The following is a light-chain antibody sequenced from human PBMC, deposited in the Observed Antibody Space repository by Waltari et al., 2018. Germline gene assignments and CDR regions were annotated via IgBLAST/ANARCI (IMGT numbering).Light chain of an antibody. J-gene: IGLJ3*02. CDR2: KAN. CDR3: ALYMGSGIWV. V-gene: IGLV8-61*01. CDR1: SGSLTTTSY. Sequence: QTVVTQEPSLSVSPGGTATPTAALRSGSLTTTSYSTWYQQTPGQAPRTLVYKANARSSGVPDRFSGSILGNTAALTITGAQADDESDYYCALYMGSGIWVFGGGTRLTVL.